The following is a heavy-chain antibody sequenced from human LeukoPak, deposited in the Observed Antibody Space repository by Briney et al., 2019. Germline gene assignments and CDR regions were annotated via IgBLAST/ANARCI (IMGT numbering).Heavy chain of an antibody. D-gene: IGHD3-22*01. CDR1: GYSFTSYW. Sequence: GEPLKISCKGSGYSFTSYWIGWVRPMPGKGLEWMGIIYPGDSDTRYSPSFQGQVTISADKSTSTAYLQWSSLKASDTAMYYCARHNNYYDSSGYPFDAFDIWGQGTMVTVSS. CDR2: IYPGDSDT. CDR3: ARHNNYYDSSGYPFDAFDI. V-gene: IGHV5-51*01. J-gene: IGHJ3*02.